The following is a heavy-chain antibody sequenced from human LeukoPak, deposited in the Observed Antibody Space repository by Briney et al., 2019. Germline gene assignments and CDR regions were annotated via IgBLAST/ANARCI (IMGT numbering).Heavy chain of an antibody. CDR1: GYTFTSYA. CDR2: INGGNGNA. CDR3: ARGGSYAMDV. Sequence: GASVKVSCKASGYTFTSYAIHWVRQAPGQRLEWMGWINGGNGNAKYSQEFQGRVTITRDTSANTAHMELSSLRSEDMALYYCARGGSYAMDVWGQGTTVTVAS. J-gene: IGHJ6*02. D-gene: IGHD2-2*01. V-gene: IGHV1-3*03.